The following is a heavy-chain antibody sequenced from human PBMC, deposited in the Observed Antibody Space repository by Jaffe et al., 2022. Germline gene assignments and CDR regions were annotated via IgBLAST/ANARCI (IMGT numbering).Heavy chain of an antibody. CDR1: GYTFTSYA. Sequence: QVQLVQSGAEVKKPGASVKVSCKASGYTFTSYAMHWVRQAPGQRLEWMGWINAGNGNTKYSQKFQGRVTITRDTSASTAYMELSSLRSEDTAVYYCAREGVAGGAFDIWGQGTMVTVSS. J-gene: IGHJ3*02. V-gene: IGHV1-3*01. D-gene: IGHD3-10*01. CDR2: INAGNGNT. CDR3: AREGVAGGAFDI.